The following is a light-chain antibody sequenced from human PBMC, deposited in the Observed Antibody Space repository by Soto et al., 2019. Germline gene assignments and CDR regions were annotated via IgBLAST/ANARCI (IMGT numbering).Light chain of an antibody. CDR1: QSVSSSY. CDR3: QQYGNSPVFT. J-gene: IGKJ3*01. Sequence: EIVLTQSPGTLSFSPGERATLSCRASQSVSSSYLAWYQQKPGQAPRLLIYATSNRATGIPDRFSGSGSGADFTLTISSLEPEDFAVYYCQQYGNSPVFTFGPGTKVDIK. CDR2: ATS. V-gene: IGKV3-20*01.